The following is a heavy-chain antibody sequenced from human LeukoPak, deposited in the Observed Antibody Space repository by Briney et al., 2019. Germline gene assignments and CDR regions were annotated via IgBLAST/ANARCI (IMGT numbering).Heavy chain of an antibody. CDR2: LGRTGEYK. Sequence: GGSLRLSCSASGFTYTDYSMSWVRQVPGKGLEWVSGLGRTGEYKYYADSVKGRFTISRDNSKNTLYLQMNSLRAEDTAVYYRARGPSSSRTHFDYWGQGTLLTVSS. V-gene: IGHV3-23*01. J-gene: IGHJ4*02. D-gene: IGHD6-13*01. CDR3: ARGPSSSRTHFDY. CDR1: GFTYTDYS.